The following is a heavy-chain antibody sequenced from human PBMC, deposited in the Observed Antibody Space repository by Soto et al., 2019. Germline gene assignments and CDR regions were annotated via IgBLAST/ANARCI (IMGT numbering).Heavy chain of an antibody. CDR1: GFTFSSYA. CDR3: PPFPRAAVSRRLPHSYDIRIDV. Sequence: GGSLRLSCAASGFTFSSYAMSWVRQAPGKGLEWVSAISGSGGNTYYADSVKGRFTISRDNSKNTLYLQMILLRAGVTAVYYCPPFPRAAVSRRLPHSYDIRIDVWVPGTTATVSS. CDR2: ISGSGGNT. V-gene: IGHV3-23*01. J-gene: IGHJ3*01. D-gene: IGHD6-13*01.